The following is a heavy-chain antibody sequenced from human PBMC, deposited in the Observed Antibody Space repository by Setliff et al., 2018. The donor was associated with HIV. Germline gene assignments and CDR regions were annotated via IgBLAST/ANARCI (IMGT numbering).Heavy chain of an antibody. J-gene: IGHJ4*02. Sequence: ASVKVSCKASGFILTSNYMHWVRQAPGQGLEWMGWMNPNSGNTGYAQKFQGRVTMTKNTSISTAYMELSSLRSEDTAVYYCAIPRITLFGVVIRAFDYWGQGTLVTVSS. CDR3: AIPRITLFGVVIRAFDY. D-gene: IGHD3-3*01. V-gene: IGHV1-8*01. CDR1: GFILTSNY. CDR2: MNPNSGNT.